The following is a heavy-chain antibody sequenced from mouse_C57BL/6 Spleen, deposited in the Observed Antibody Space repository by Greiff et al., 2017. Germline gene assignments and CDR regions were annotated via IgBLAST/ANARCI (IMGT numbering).Heavy chain of an antibody. V-gene: IGHV1-59*01. J-gene: IGHJ3*01. CDR2: IDPSDSYT. CDR1: GYTFTSYW. Sequence: QVQLQQPGAELVRPGTSVKLSCKASGYTFTSYWMHWVKQRPGQGLEWIGVIDPSDSYTNYNQKFKGKATLTVDTSSSTAYMQRSSLTSEDSAVYYCASSKAWFAYWGQGTLVTVSA. CDR3: ASSKAWFAY.